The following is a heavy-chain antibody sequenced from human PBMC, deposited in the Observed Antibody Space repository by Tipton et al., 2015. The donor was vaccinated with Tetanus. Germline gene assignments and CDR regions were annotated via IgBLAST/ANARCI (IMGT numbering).Heavy chain of an antibody. CDR1: GFSLETFG. J-gene: IGHJ2*01. D-gene: IGHD6-6*01. Sequence: SLRLSCVASGFSLETFGINWVRQAPGKGLEWIAYFSSDGRSTFYADSVKGRYTISRDVAKNSLDLQMNSLRAEDTAVYYCARVWGRGQLVTKPNWYFDLWGRGTLVTVSS. CDR2: FSSDGRST. CDR3: ARVWGRGQLVTKPNWYFDL. V-gene: IGHV3-48*01.